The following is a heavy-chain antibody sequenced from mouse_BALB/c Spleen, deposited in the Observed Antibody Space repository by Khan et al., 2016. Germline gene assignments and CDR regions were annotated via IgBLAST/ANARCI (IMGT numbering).Heavy chain of an antibody. CDR3: ARFYYGSSYWYFDV. CDR1: GYSITSDYA. J-gene: IGHJ1*01. CDR2: ISYSGST. V-gene: IGHV3-2*02. D-gene: IGHD1-1*01. Sequence: EVKLLESGPGLVKPSQSLSLTCTVTGYSITSDYAWNWIRQFPGNKLEWMGYISYSGSTSYNPSLKSRISITRDTSKNQFFLQLNSVTTEDTATYYYARFYYGSSYWYFDVWGAGTTVTVSS.